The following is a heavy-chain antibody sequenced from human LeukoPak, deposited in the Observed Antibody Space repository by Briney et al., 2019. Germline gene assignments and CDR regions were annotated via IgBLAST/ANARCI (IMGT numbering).Heavy chain of an antibody. CDR2: ISGGGGST. CDR1: AFTFTSYA. J-gene: IGHJ2*01. D-gene: IGHD3-22*01. CDR3: GKEHLPWCYYEDSGYHFDL. Sequence: RAGGSLRLSCAASAFTFTSYAMGCVRHAPGKGLEWVSGISGGGGSTYNAESVKGRFTVSRDESKNTLYLQMNSLRAEDTSLYYCGKEHLPWCYYEDSGYHFDLWGRGTLVTVSS. V-gene: IGHV3-23*01.